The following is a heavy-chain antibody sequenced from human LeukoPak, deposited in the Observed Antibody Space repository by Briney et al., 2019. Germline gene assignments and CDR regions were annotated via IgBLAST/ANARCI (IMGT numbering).Heavy chain of an antibody. Sequence: GGSLRLSCAASGFSFSNYWMSWVRQAPGKGLEWVGHAKQDGSETYYVDSVKGRFTISRDDAKNSLFLQMNSLRAEDTAVYYCARDKDWAFDSWGQGTLVTVSS. J-gene: IGHJ4*02. CDR2: AKQDGSET. D-gene: IGHD3/OR15-3a*01. CDR1: GFSFSNYW. CDR3: ARDKDWAFDS. V-gene: IGHV3-7*01.